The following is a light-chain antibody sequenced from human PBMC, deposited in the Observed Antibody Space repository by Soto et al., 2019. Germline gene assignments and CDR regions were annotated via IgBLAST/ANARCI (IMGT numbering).Light chain of an antibody. CDR1: QSVSRNY. Sequence: EIVLTQSLGTLSLSPGERATLSCRASQSVSRNYLAWYQHKPGQAPTLLIYGASRRTPGIPDRFSGRGSGTDFTLTISGLEPEDFAVYYCQQYGDSPRTFGQGTKVEIK. CDR3: QQYGDSPRT. CDR2: GAS. J-gene: IGKJ1*01. V-gene: IGKV3-20*01.